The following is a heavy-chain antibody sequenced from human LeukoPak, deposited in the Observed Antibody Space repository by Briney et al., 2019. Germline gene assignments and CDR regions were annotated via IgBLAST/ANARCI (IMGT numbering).Heavy chain of an antibody. Sequence: SETLSLTCAVSGYSISSGYYWGWIRQPPGKGLEWIGSIYHGGSTHYNPSLKSRVTISVDTSKNQFSLRLNSVTAADTAVYYCARNGTNNYFDYWGQGTLVTVSS. CDR2: IYHGGST. CDR1: GYSISSGYY. J-gene: IGHJ4*02. D-gene: IGHD2-2*01. CDR3: ARNGTNNYFDY. V-gene: IGHV4-38-2*01.